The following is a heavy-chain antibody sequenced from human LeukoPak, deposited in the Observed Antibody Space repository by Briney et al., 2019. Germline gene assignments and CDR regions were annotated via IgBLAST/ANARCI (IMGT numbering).Heavy chain of an antibody. CDR1: GGSISSSSYY. Sequence: SETLSLTCTVSGGSISSSSYYWGWIRQPPGKGLEWIGYIYYSGSTNYNPSLKSRVTISVDTSKNQFSLKLSSVTAADTAVYYCARNVDIAAEFDYWGQGTLVTVSS. D-gene: IGHD5-12*01. J-gene: IGHJ4*02. CDR3: ARNVDIAAEFDY. CDR2: IYYSGST. V-gene: IGHV4-61*05.